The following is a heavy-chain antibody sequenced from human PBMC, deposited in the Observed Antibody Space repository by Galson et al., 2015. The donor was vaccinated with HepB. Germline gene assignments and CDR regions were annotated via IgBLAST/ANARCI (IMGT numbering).Heavy chain of an antibody. CDR2: IIPIFGTA. CDR3: ARDGAIAAAGTGDWFDP. Sequence: SVKVSCKASGGTFSSYAISWVRQAPGQGLEWMGGIIPIFGTANYAQKFQGRVTITADESTSTAYMELSSLRSEDTAVYYCARDGAIAAAGTGDWFDPWGQGTLVTVSS. J-gene: IGHJ5*02. D-gene: IGHD6-13*01. CDR1: GGTFSSYA. V-gene: IGHV1-69*13.